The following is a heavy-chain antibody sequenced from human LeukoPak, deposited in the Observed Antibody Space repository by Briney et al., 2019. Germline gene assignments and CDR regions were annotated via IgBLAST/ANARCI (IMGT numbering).Heavy chain of an antibody. Sequence: GGSLRLSCAASGFTFSSYSMNWVRQAPGKGLEWVSSISSSSSYIYYADSVKGRFTISRDNAKNSLYLQMNSLRAKDTAVYYCARDPPPIGVVVPAAMSDYWGQGTLVTVSS. V-gene: IGHV3-21*01. J-gene: IGHJ4*02. D-gene: IGHD2-2*01. CDR1: GFTFSSYS. CDR2: ISSSSSYI. CDR3: ARDPPPIGVVVPAAMSDY.